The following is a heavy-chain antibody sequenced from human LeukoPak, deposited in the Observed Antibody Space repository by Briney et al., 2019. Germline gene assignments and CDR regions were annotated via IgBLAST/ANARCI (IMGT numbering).Heavy chain of an antibody. CDR1: GFTLSSYA. D-gene: IGHD3-22*01. J-gene: IGHJ4*02. Sequence: GRSLRLSCAASGFTLSSYAMHWVRQAPGKGLEWVAVISYDGSNKYYADSVKGRFTISRDNSKNTLYLQMNSLRAEDTAVYYCARDGHYDSSGYIDYWGQGTLVTVSS. V-gene: IGHV3-30-3*01. CDR2: ISYDGSNK. CDR3: ARDGHYDSSGYIDY.